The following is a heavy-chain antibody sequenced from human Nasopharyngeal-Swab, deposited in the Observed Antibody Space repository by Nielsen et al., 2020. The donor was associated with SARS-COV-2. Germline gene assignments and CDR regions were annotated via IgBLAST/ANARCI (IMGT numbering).Heavy chain of an antibody. CDR1: GFTLRSYA. V-gene: IGHV3-23*01. CDR2: ISGSDHTT. Sequence: GESLKIPCAAPGFTLRSYAISWVRQAPGKGLEWVPVISGSDHTTYYADSVKGRFTISRDNSKNTVNLQMNSLRVEDTAIYYCAKDRDSGDDSDDYYHYYGMDVWGQGTTVTVFS. D-gene: IGHD5-12*01. CDR3: AKDRDSGDDSDDYYHYYGMDV. J-gene: IGHJ6*02.